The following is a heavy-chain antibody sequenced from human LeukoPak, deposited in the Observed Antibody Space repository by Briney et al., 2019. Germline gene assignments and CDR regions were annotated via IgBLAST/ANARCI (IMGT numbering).Heavy chain of an antibody. D-gene: IGHD1-26*01. V-gene: IGHV1-69*04. CDR3: ARMTYSGGVGSYYFDY. CDR1: GGTFSSYA. CDR2: IIPILGIA. Sequence: GASVKVSCKASGGTFSSYAISWVRQAPGQGLEWMGRIIPILGIANYAQKFQGRVTITADKSTSTAYMELSSLRSEDTAVYYCARMTYSGGVGSYYFDYWGQGTLVTVSS. J-gene: IGHJ4*02.